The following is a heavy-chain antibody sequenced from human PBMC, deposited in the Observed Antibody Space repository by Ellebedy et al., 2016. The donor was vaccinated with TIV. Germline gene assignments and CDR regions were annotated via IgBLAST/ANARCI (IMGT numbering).Heavy chain of an antibody. J-gene: IGHJ6*02. Sequence: SQTLSLTCVISGDRVSSNSAPWNWIRQSPPRGLEWLGRTYYRSKWYTDIAVSVKSRISINPDTSKSQFSLQMNSVTPEDTAVYFCARAVSGRHGMDVWGQGTTVTVSS. CDR2: TYYRSKWYT. CDR1: GDRVSSNSAP. CDR3: ARAVSGRHGMDV. D-gene: IGHD5/OR15-5a*01. V-gene: IGHV6-1*01.